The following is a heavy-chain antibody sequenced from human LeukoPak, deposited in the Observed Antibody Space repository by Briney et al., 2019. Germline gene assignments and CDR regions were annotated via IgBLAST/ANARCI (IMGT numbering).Heavy chain of an antibody. CDR3: AKDPRILPGYLDY. J-gene: IGHJ4*02. V-gene: IGHV3-23*01. CDR1: RFTFTTYA. D-gene: IGHD3-9*01. Sequence: PGGSLRLSCAASRFTFTTYAMNWVRQAPGKGLEWVSAISGSGDTTFYADSVKGRFTISRDNSKNTLYLQMNSLRDEDTAVYYCAKDPRILPGYLDYWGQGTLVTVSS. CDR2: ISGSGDTT.